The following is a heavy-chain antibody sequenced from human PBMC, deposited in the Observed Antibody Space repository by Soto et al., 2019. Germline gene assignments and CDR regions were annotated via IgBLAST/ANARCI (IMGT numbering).Heavy chain of an antibody. J-gene: IGHJ3*02. V-gene: IGHV1-69*02. CDR2: IIPILGIA. Sequence: VKVSCKASGGTFSSYTISWVRQAPGQGLEWMGRIIPILGIANYAQKFQGRVTITADKSTSTAYMELSSLRSEDTAVYYCARVLGGYSGYDESFAFDIWGQGTMVTVSS. D-gene: IGHD5-12*01. CDR3: ARVLGGYSGYDESFAFDI. CDR1: GGTFSSYT.